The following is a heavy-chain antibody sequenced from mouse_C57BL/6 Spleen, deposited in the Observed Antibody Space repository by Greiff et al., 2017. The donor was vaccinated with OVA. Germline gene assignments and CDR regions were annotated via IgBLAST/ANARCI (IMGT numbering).Heavy chain of an antibody. CDR1: GFTFSSYA. D-gene: IGHD1-1*01. J-gene: IGHJ1*03. Sequence: EVKLVESGEGLVKPGGSLKLSCAASGFTFSSYAMSWVRQTPEKRLEWVAYISSGGDYIYYADTVKGRFTISRDNARNTLYLQMSSLKSEDTAMYYCTRDDYYGIRGYFDVWGTGTTVTVSS. V-gene: IGHV5-9-1*02. CDR3: TRDDYYGIRGYFDV. CDR2: ISSGGDYI.